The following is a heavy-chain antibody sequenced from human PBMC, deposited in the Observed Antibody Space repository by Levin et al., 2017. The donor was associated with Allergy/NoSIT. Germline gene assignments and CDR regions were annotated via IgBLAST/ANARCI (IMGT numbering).Heavy chain of an antibody. Sequence: GGSLRLSCAASGFTFSSYSMNWVRQAPGKGLEWVSSISSSSSYIYYADSVKGRFTISRDNAKNSLYLQMNSLRAEDTAVYYCARDLSSYQLLWDSHYYYYYMDVWGKGTTVTVSS. V-gene: IGHV3-21*01. CDR1: GFTFSSYS. J-gene: IGHJ6*03. CDR2: ISSSSSYI. D-gene: IGHD2-2*01. CDR3: ARDLSSYQLLWDSHYYYYYMDV.